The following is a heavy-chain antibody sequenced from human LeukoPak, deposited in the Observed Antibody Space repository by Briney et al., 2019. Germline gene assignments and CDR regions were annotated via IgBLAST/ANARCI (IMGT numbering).Heavy chain of an antibody. D-gene: IGHD1-26*01. CDR1: GYTFTSYV. J-gene: IGHJ5*02. CDR2: INAGNGNT. V-gene: IGHV1-3*01. Sequence: GASVKVSCKASGYTFTSYVMHWVRQAPGQRLEWMGWINAGNGNTKYSQKFQGRVTITRDTSASTAYMELSSLRSEDTAVYYCAREDWVVGATTENWFDPWGQGTLVTVSS. CDR3: AREDWVVGATTENWFDP.